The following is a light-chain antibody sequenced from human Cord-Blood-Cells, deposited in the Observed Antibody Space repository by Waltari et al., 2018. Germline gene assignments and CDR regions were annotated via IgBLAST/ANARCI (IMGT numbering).Light chain of an antibody. Sequence: QSALTQPPSASGSPGQSVTISCTGTSSDVGGYNYVSWYQQHPGQAPKLMIYEVSKRHAGVHERFSGSKSGNTASLTVSGLQAEDEADYYCSSYAGSNNYVFGTGTKVTVL. CDR1: SSDVGGYNY. V-gene: IGLV2-8*01. CDR2: EVS. J-gene: IGLJ1*01. CDR3: SSYAGSNNYV.